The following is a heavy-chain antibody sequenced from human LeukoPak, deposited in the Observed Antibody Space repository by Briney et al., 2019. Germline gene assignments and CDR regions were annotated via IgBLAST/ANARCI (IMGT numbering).Heavy chain of an antibody. D-gene: IGHD3-10*01. CDR3: AKDRRITMVRGVRNYGMDV. CDR2: IRYDGSNK. CDR1: GFTFSSYG. Sequence: SGGSLRLSCAASGFTFSSYGMHWVRRAPGKGLEWVAFIRYDGSNKYYADSVRGRFTISRDNSKNTLYLQMSSLRAEDTAVYYCAKDRRITMVRGVRNYGMDVWGQGTTVTVSS. J-gene: IGHJ6*02. V-gene: IGHV3-30*02.